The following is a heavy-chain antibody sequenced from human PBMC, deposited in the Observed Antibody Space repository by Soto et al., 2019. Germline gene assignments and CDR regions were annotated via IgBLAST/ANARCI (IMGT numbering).Heavy chain of an antibody. J-gene: IGHJ6*02. CDR2: IYYSGST. Sequence: QLQLQESGPGLVKPSETLSLTCTVSGGSISSSSYYWGWIRQPPGKGLEWIGSIYYSGSTYYNPSLKRRVTISVDTSKNQFSLKLSSVTAADTAVYYCALYCSSTSCYYYYYGMDVWGQGTTVTVSS. D-gene: IGHD2-2*01. V-gene: IGHV4-39*01. CDR3: ALYCSSTSCYYYYYGMDV. CDR1: GGSISSSSYY.